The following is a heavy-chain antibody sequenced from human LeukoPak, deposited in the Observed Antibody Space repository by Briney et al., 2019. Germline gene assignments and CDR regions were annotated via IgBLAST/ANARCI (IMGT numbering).Heavy chain of an antibody. J-gene: IGHJ6*02. CDR3: ANESRVRGVSIRESPYHYYYGMDV. V-gene: IGHV4-4*07. CDR1: GGSINNFY. D-gene: IGHD3-10*01. CDR2: IYATGDT. Sequence: PSQTLSLTCSVSGGSINNFYCTWIRQPAGKGLEWIGRIYATGDTNYNPSLKSRLTWSMDTSKNQFSLKLNSVTAADTALYFGANESRVRGVSIRESPYHYYYGMDVWGRGTPVTVSS.